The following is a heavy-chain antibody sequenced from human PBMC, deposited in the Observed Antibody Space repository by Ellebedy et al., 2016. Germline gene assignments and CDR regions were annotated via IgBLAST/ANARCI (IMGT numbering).Heavy chain of an antibody. V-gene: IGHV1-18*01. CDR3: ARDEVTFDP. J-gene: IGHJ5*02. Sequence: ASVKVSXKASGYTFSNYAITWVRQAPGQGLEWIGWISNFNGNTHYAQKFQGRVTMTTDTSTNTAYMELRGLISDDTAVYYCARDEVTFDPWGQGTLVTVSS. CDR1: GYTFSNYA. CDR2: ISNFNGNT.